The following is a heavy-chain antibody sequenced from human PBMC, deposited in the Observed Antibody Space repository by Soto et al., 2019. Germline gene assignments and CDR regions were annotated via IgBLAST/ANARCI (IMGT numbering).Heavy chain of an antibody. Sequence: SETLSLTCSVSDDSINSDKDYWGWIRQPPGKGLEWIGSIYYRGNAYHNPSLQTRVTISLDKSKSQFSLKLNSVTAADSAVYFCARLEGLATISYYFDFWGPGALVTVSS. CDR1: DDSINSDKDY. CDR2: IYYRGNA. CDR3: ARLEGLATISYYFDF. J-gene: IGHJ4*02. D-gene: IGHD3-9*01. V-gene: IGHV4-39*01.